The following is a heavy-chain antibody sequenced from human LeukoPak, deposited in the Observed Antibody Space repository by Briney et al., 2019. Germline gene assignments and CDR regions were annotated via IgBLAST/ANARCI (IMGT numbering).Heavy chain of an antibody. V-gene: IGHV3-23*01. J-gene: IGHJ6*03. CDR3: ARVLRYCSGGNCYSGGLGYMDV. D-gene: IGHD2-15*01. CDR2: ISVSGNT. Sequence: GGSLRLSCAASGFTLSSYAMSWVRQGPGKGLEWVSAISVSGNTYHSDSVKGRFTISRDNAKNSLLLQMNSLRAEDTAVYYCARVLRYCSGGNCYSGGLGYMDVWGKGTTVTISS. CDR1: GFTLSSYA.